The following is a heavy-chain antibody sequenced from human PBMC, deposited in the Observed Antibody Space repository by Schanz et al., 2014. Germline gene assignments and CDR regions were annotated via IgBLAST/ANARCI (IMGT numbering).Heavy chain of an antibody. D-gene: IGHD2-8*02. V-gene: IGHV3-23*04. J-gene: IGHJ4*02. CDR2: ISGSGGST. Sequence: EVQLVESGGGLVKPGGFLRLSCAASEFTFSTDAMSWVRQAPGKGLLWVSAISGSGGSTYYADSVKGRFTISRDNSKNTLYLQMNSLRAEDTAVYYCAKSLESCPGGRCSRGYFDYWGQGTLVTVSS. CDR3: AKSLESCPGGRCSRGYFDY. CDR1: EFTFSTDA.